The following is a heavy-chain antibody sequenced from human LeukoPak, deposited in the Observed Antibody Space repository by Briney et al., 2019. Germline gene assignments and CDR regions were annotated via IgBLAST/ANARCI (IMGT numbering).Heavy chain of an antibody. CDR1: GFTFDDYA. V-gene: IGHV3-74*01. J-gene: IGHJ4*02. CDR3: AKDLHYGSADY. D-gene: IGHD3-10*01. CDR2: INPDGSTT. Sequence: GGSLRLSCAASGFTFDDYAMHWVRQDPGKGLVWVSFINPDGSTTNYADSVKGRFTISRDNAKNALYLQMNSLRAEDTAVYYCAKDLHYGSADYWGQGTLVTVSS.